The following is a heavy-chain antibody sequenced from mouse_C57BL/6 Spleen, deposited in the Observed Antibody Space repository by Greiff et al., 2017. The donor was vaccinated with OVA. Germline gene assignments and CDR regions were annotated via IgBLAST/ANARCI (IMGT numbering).Heavy chain of an antibody. D-gene: IGHD1-1*01. J-gene: IGHJ1*03. CDR3: ARTHYYGSSYWYFDV. CDR1: GFTFSDYG. V-gene: IGHV5-17*01. Sequence: EVQVVESGGGLVKPGGSLKLSCAASGFTFSDYGMHWVRQAPEKGLEWVAYISSGSSTLYYADPVKGRFTISRDNAQNNLFLQMTSRRSEDTAIYYCARTHYYGSSYWYFDVWGTGTTVTVSA. CDR2: ISSGSSTL.